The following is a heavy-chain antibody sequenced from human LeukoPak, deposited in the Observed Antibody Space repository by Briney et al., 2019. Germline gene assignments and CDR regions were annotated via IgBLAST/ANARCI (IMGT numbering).Heavy chain of an antibody. J-gene: IGHJ6*03. Sequence: GDSVKVSCKASGYTFTGYYMHWVRQAPGQGLEWMGWINPNSGGTNYAQKFQGRVTMTRDTSISTAYMELSRLRSDDTAVYYCARGGSGWGLLYYYYYYMDVWGKGTTVTVSS. V-gene: IGHV1-2*02. CDR3: ARGGSGWGLLYYYYYYMDV. CDR1: GYTFTGYY. D-gene: IGHD6-19*01. CDR2: INPNSGGT.